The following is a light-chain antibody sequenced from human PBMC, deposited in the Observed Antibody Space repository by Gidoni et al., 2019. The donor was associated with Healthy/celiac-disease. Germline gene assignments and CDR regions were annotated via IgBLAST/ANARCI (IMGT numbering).Light chain of an antibody. CDR3: QQSRT. CDR2: KAS. CDR1: QSISSW. V-gene: IGKV1-5*03. J-gene: IGKJ1*01. Sequence: DPQMTKSPSTLPASLGDRVTLTCRASQSISSWLSWYQQKPGKAPKLLIYKASSLECGGPSSVSGSGSGTEFTLTISSLQPDDFATYYCQQSRTFGQGTKVEIK.